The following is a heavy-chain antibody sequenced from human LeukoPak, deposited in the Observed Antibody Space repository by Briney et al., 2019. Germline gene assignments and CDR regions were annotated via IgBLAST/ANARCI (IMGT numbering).Heavy chain of an antibody. D-gene: IGHD2-2*01. Sequence: GGSLRLSCAASGFTVSSNYMSWVRQAPGKGLEWVSVIHSGGSTYYADSVKGRFTISRDNSKNTLYLQMNSLRAEDTAVYYCARGYCSSTSCSSFDYWGQGTLVTVSS. J-gene: IGHJ4*02. CDR2: IHSGGST. CDR1: GFTVSSNY. V-gene: IGHV3-66*01. CDR3: ARGYCSSTSCSSFDY.